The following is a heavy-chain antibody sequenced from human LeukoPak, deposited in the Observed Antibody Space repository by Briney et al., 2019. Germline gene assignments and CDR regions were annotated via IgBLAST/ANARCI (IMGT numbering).Heavy chain of an antibody. Sequence: ASVKVSCKASGGTFSSYAISWVRQAPGQGLEWMGGIIPIFGTANYAQKFQGRVTITADESTSTAYMELSSLRSEDTAVYYCAVGAPHYDILTGHKTLNWFDPWGQGTLVTVSS. D-gene: IGHD3-9*01. V-gene: IGHV1-69*13. CDR2: IIPIFGTA. CDR3: AVGAPHYDILTGHKTLNWFDP. J-gene: IGHJ5*02. CDR1: GGTFSSYA.